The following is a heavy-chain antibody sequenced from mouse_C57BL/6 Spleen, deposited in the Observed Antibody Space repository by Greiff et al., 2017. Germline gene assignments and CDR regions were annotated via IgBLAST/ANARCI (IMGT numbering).Heavy chain of an antibody. CDR2: ILPGSGST. CDR3: ARDWDGFAY. J-gene: IGHJ3*01. D-gene: IGHD4-1*01. CDR1: GYTFTGYW. Sequence: QVQLQQSGAELMKPGASVTLSCKATGYTFTGYWIEWVKQRPGHGLEWIGEILPGSGSTNYIEKFKGKATFTADTSSNTTYMQLSTLTTEDSAIYYCARDWDGFAYWGQGTLVTVAA. V-gene: IGHV1-9*01.